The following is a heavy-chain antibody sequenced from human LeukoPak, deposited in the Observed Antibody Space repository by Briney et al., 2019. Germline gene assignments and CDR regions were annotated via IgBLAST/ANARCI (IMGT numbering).Heavy chain of an antibody. CDR2: INPSGGST. CDR3: AVLGPPRIAAAGVRNRAFDY. J-gene: IGHJ4*02. D-gene: IGHD6-13*01. Sequence: ASVKVSCKASGYTFTSYYMHWVRQAPGQGLEWMGIINPSGGSTSYAQKFQGRVTMARDTSTSTVYMELSSLRSEDTAVYYCAVLGPPRIAAAGVRNRAFDYWGQGTLVTVSS. CDR1: GYTFTSYY. V-gene: IGHV1-46*01.